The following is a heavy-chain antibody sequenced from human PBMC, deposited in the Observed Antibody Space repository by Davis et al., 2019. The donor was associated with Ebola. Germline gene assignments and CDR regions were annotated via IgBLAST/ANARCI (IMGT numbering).Heavy chain of an antibody. CDR1: GYTFTSYG. Sequence: ASVKVSCKASGYTFTSYGISWVRQAPEQGLEWMGWISAYNGNTNYAQKLQGRVTMTTDTSTSTAYMELRSLRSDDTAVYYCARDMGMVQEANWFDPWGQGTLVTVSS. J-gene: IGHJ5*02. CDR3: ARDMGMVQEANWFDP. V-gene: IGHV1-18*01. CDR2: ISAYNGNT. D-gene: IGHD3-10*01.